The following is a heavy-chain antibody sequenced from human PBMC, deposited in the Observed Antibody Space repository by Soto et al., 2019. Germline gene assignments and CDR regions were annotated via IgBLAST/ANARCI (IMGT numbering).Heavy chain of an antibody. V-gene: IGHV4-30-4*01. CDR2: IYYSGST. CDR1: GGSISSGNYY. J-gene: IGHJ3*02. Sequence: QVQLQESGPGLVKPSQTLSLTCTVSGGSISSGNYYWSWIRQPPGKGLEWIGYIYYSGSTYYNSSLESRVTISVDTSKNQFSLKLSSVTAADTAVYYCAREGDYGCNFRFYAFDIWGQGTMVTVSS. D-gene: IGHD4-17*01. CDR3: AREGDYGCNFRFYAFDI.